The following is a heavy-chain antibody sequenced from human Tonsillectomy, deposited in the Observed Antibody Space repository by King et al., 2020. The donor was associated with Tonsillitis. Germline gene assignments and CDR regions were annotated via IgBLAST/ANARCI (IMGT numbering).Heavy chain of an antibody. V-gene: IGHV3-21*01. J-gene: IGHJ4*02. CDR2: ISSSSSYI. CDR3: ARVDYGDYVGDKK. CDR1: GFTFSSYS. D-gene: IGHD4-17*01. Sequence: VQLVESGGGLVKPGGSLRLSCAASGFTFSSYSMNWVRQAPGKGLEWVSSISSSSSYIYYADSVKGRFTISRDNAKNSLYLQMNSLRAEDTAVYYCARVDYGDYVGDKKWGQGTLVTVSS.